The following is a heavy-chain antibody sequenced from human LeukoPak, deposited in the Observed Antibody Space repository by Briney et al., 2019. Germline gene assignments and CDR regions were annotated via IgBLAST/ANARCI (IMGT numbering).Heavy chain of an antibody. V-gene: IGHV4-34*01. Sequence: SETLSLTCAVYGGSFSGYYWSWISHPPGKGLEWIGEINHSGSTDYNPALKSRVIISVDTSKNQFSLQLCSVTAADTAVYYCARVLPRMSRSITMVRGLDGMDVWGKGTTVTVSS. CDR2: INHSGST. CDR3: ARVLPRMSRSITMVRGLDGMDV. CDR1: GGSFSGYY. D-gene: IGHD3-10*01. J-gene: IGHJ6*04.